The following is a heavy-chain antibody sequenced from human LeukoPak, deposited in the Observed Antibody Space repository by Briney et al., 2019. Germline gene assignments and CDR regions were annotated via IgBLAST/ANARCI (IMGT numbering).Heavy chain of an antibody. CDR1: GFTFSNYW. J-gene: IGHJ4*02. CDR3: ANEMTSPVDS. Sequence: GGALRLSCAASGFTFSNYWFHWVRQAPGKGLVWVARINTAGSTTNYADSVKGRFTTSRENAKNTLYLQMNSLRAEDTAVCHCANEMTSPVDSWGQGKPVTASS. V-gene: IGHV3-74*01. D-gene: IGHD4-11*01. CDR2: INTAGSTT.